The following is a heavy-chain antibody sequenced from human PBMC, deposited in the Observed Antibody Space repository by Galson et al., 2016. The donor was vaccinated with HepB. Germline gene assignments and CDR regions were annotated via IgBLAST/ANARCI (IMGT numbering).Heavy chain of an antibody. CDR1: RFTFSNYG. D-gene: IGHD3-10*01. V-gene: IGHV3-33*06. J-gene: IGHJ4*02. CDR3: AKGRPDYYGSGSYAPLDY. Sequence: SLRLSCAASRFTFSNYGMHWVRQAPGKGLEWVAVIWYDGSQKYYADSVKGRFTISGDSSKNTLSLQMNSLRAEDTAVYYCAKGRPDYYGSGSYAPLDYWGQGTLVTVSS. CDR2: IWYDGSQK.